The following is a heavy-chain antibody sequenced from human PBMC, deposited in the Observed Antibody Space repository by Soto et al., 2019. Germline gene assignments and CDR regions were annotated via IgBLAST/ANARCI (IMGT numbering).Heavy chain of an antibody. D-gene: IGHD3-3*01. V-gene: IGHV4-31*03. CDR1: GGSISSGGYY. CDR3: AQTIFGANNWFDP. Sequence: QVQLQESGPGLVKPSQTLSLTCTVSGGSISSGGYYWSWIRQHPGKGLEWIGYIYYSGSTYYNPSLKSRVTISVDTSKNQFSLKLSSVTASDTAVYYCAQTIFGANNWFDPWGQGTLVTVSS. CDR2: IYYSGST. J-gene: IGHJ5*02.